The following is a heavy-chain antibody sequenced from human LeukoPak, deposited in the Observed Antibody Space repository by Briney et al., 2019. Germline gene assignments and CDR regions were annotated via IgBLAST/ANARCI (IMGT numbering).Heavy chain of an antibody. J-gene: IGHJ4*02. D-gene: IGHD2-2*01. CDR2: ISGSGGST. Sequence: PGGSLRLSXAASGFSFSSYGMSWVRQAPGKGLEWVSGISGSGGSTYYADSVKGRFTISRDNSKNTLDLQMNSLRAEDTAVYYCAKDGTTSHGRYCSSNSCYYFDHWGQGTLVTVSS. CDR1: GFSFSSYG. CDR3: AKDGTTSHGRYCSSNSCYYFDH. V-gene: IGHV3-23*01.